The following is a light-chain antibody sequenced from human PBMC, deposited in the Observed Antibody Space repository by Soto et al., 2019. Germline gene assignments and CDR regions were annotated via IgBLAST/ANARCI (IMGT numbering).Light chain of an antibody. CDR2: EAN. J-gene: IGLJ3*02. CDR3: SSYAPGSTWV. Sequence: QSVLTPPSSVSGSPGQSITISCTVTNSDVGRYNLVSWYQHHPGKAPKLVIYEANKRPSGISERFSVSKSGNTASLTISGLQAEDEGHYYCSSYAPGSTWVFGGGTKVTVL. V-gene: IGLV2-23*01. CDR1: NSDVGRYNL.